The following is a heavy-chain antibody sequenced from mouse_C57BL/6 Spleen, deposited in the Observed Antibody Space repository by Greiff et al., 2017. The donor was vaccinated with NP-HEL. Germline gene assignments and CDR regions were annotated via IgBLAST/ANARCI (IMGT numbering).Heavy chain of an antibody. Sequence: VKLMESGPELVKPGASVMLSCKASGYTFTSYDINWVKQRPGQGLEWIGWIYPRDGSTKYNEKFKGKATLTVDTSSSTAYMELHSLTSEDSAVYFCARQGLYGYDEGFAYWGQGTLVTVSA. V-gene: IGHV1-85*01. CDR3: ARQGLYGYDEGFAY. CDR2: IYPRDGST. CDR1: GYTFTSYD. J-gene: IGHJ3*01. D-gene: IGHD2-2*01.